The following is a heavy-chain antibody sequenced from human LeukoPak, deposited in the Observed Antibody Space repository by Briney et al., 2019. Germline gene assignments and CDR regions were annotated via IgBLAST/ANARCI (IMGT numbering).Heavy chain of an antibody. CDR2: IYHSGST. CDR3: ARGRESSGWYYYYYYYMDV. J-gene: IGHJ6*03. CDR1: GGSFSGYY. Sequence: PSETLSLTCAVYGGSFSGYYWSWIRQPPGKGLEWIGSIYHSGSTYYNPSLKSRVTISVDTSKNQFSLKLSSVTAADTAVYYCARGRESSGWYYYYYYYMDVWGKGTTVTVSS. V-gene: IGHV4-34*01. D-gene: IGHD6-19*01.